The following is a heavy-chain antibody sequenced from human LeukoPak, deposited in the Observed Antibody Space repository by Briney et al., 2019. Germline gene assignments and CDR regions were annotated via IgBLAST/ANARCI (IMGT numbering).Heavy chain of an antibody. CDR3: ARTIAVAGFRYFQH. Sequence: GGSLRLSCAASGSTFSSYSMNWVRQAPGKGLEWVSSISSSSSYIYYADSVKGRFTISRDNAKNPLYLQMNSLRAKDTAVYYCARTIAVAGFRYFQHWGQGTLVTVSS. D-gene: IGHD6-19*01. V-gene: IGHV3-21*01. J-gene: IGHJ1*01. CDR2: ISSSSSYI. CDR1: GSTFSSYS.